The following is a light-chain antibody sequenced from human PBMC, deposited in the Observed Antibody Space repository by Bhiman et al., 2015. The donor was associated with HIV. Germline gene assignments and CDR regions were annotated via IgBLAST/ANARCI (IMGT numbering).Light chain of an antibody. CDR1: SSDIGRYNY. Sequence: QSALTQPPSASGSPGQSVIISCTGTSSDIGRYNYVSWSQQHPGKAPKLMIYDVSNRPSGVSNRFSGSKSGNTASLTISGLQAEDEADYYCSSYTSSSTYVFGTGTKVTV. V-gene: IGLV2-14*03. CDR3: SSYTSSSTYV. CDR2: DVS. J-gene: IGLJ1*01.